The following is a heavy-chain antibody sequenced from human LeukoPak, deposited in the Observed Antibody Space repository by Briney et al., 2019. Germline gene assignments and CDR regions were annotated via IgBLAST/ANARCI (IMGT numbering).Heavy chain of an antibody. CDR1: GYSISSGYY. J-gene: IGHJ4*02. CDR2: IYHSGST. V-gene: IGHV4-38-2*02. D-gene: IGHD3-22*01. CDR3: ARENGALRPNYDSSGS. Sequence: SETLSLTCTVSGYSISSGYYWGWIRPPPGKGLEWIGSIYHSGSTYYNPSLKSRVTISVDTSKNQFSLKLSSVTAADTAVYYCARENGALRPNYDSSGSWGQGTLVTVSS.